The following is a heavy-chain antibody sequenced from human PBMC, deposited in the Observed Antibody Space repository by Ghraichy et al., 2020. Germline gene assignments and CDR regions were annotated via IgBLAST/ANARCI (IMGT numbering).Heavy chain of an antibody. CDR1: GFTFSSYA. Sequence: GGSLRLSCAASGFTFSSYAMSWVRQAPGKGLEWVSAISGSGGSTYYADSVKGRFTISRDNSKNTLYLQMNSLRAEDTAVYYCAKISFFVVVPAAHNDLWGQGTTVTVSS. CDR3: AKISFFVVVPAAHNDL. D-gene: IGHD2-2*01. J-gene: IGHJ6*02. V-gene: IGHV3-23*01. CDR2: ISGSGGST.